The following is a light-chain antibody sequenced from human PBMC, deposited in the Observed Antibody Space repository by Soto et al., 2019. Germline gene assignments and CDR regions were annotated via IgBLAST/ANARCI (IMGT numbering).Light chain of an antibody. CDR1: SSDVGTYNY. Sequence: QSALTQPRSVSGSPGQSVTISCTGTSSDVGTYNYVSWYQQHPGKAPKLMIYDVSQRPSGVPDRFSGSKSGNTASLTISGLQAEDESDYYCSSYLSSRTVVFGGGTKVTVL. CDR3: SSYLSSRTVV. CDR2: DVS. V-gene: IGLV2-11*01. J-gene: IGLJ2*01.